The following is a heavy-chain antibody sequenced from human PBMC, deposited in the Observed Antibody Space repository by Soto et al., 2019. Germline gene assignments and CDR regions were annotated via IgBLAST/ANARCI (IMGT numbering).Heavy chain of an antibody. J-gene: IGHJ4*02. V-gene: IGHV3-23*01. CDR2: ISGSGGST. CDR3: AKDDNWNGHFDY. Sequence: APGEGLEWVSAISGSGGSTHYADSVKGRFTISRDNSKNTLYLQMSSLRPEDTAIYYCAKDDNWNGHFDYWGQGTLVTVSS. D-gene: IGHD1-1*01.